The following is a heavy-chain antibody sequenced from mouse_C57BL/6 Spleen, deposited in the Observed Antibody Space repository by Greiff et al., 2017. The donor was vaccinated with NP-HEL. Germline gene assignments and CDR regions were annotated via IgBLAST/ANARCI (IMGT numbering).Heavy chain of an antibody. CDR3: TRKYYGPAGAMDY. CDR2: IDPETGGT. V-gene: IGHV1-15*01. CDR1: GYTFTDYE. J-gene: IGHJ4*01. D-gene: IGHD1-1*01. Sequence: QVQLQQSGAELVRPGASVTLSCKASGYTFTDYEMHWVKQTPVHGLEWIGAIDPETGGTAYNQKFKGKAILTADKSSSTAYMELRSLTSEDSAVYYCTRKYYGPAGAMDYWGQGTSVTVSS.